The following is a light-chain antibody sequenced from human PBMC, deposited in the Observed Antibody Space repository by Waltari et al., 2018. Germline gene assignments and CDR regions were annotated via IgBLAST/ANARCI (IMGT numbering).Light chain of an antibody. Sequence: DIQMTQSPSTLSASVGDRVTITCRASQSIKSWLAWYQQKPGKAPKLLIYDGTSLESGVPSRFSGSESGTEFTLTVSSLQPDDFATYYCQQYHKYQYTFGQGTKLEIK. J-gene: IGKJ2*01. CDR3: QQYHKYQYT. CDR1: QSIKSW. V-gene: IGKV1-5*01. CDR2: DGT.